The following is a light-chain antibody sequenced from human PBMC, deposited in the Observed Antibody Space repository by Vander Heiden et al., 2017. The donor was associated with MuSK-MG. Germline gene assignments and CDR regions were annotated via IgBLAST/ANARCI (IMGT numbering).Light chain of an antibody. CDR3: SSFTSAGTQV. CDR1: SSDIGAYNY. CDR2: GVY. V-gene: IGLV2-14*03. Sequence: QSALTQPAPVSGSPGQAITVSCTGSSSDIGAYNYVSWYQQNPDKAPKLIIYGVYNRRSGVSNRFSGSKSGDTASLTSSGLRTEDESHYYCSSFTSAGTQVFGGGTKVTVL. J-gene: IGLJ2*01.